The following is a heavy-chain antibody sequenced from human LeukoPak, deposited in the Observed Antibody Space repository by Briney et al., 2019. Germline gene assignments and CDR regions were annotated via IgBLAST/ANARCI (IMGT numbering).Heavy chain of an antibody. CDR3: ARAGDYGVHFDY. CDR1: GGSISSGGYY. D-gene: IGHD4-17*01. J-gene: IGHJ4*02. CDR2: IYHSGST. Sequence: PSQTLSLTCTVSGGSISSGGYYWSWIRQPPGKGLEWIGYIYHSGSTYYNPSLKSRVTISVDRSKNQFSLKLSSVTAADTAVYYCARAGDYGVHFDYWGQGTLVTVSS. V-gene: IGHV4-30-2*01.